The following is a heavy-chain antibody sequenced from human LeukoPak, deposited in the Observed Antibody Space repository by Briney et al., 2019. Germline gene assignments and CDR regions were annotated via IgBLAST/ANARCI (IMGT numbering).Heavy chain of an antibody. J-gene: IGHJ4*02. CDR2: INPNSGCT. CDR3: ARFCSGGSCYDY. V-gene: IGHV1-2*02. Sequence: ASVKVSCKASGYTFTGYYMHWVRQAPGQGLEWMGWINPNSGCTNYAQKYQGRVTMTTDTFISTAYMELSRLRSDDTAVYYCARFCSGGSCYDYWGQGTLVTVSS. CDR1: GYTFTGYY. D-gene: IGHD2-15*01.